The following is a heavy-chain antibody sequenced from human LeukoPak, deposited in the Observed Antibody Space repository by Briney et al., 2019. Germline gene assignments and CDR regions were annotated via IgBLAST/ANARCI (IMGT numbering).Heavy chain of an antibody. J-gene: IGHJ4*02. D-gene: IGHD3-10*01. Sequence: GESLQISCKGSGYSFTSFWITWVRQMPGKGLEWMGKIDPSDSYTNYSPSFQGHVTISADKSISTAYLQWSSLKASDTAMYYCARLAMVRGVDPDYWGQGTLVTVSS. CDR3: ARLAMVRGVDPDY. CDR1: GYSFTSFW. CDR2: IDPSDSYT. V-gene: IGHV5-10-1*01.